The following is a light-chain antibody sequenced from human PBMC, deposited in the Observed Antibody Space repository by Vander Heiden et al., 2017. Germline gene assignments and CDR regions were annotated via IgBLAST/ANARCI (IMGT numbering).Light chain of an antibody. Sequence: QSVLTQPPSASGTPGQRVTISCSGSSSNIGSNYVYWYQQRPGTAPKLLIYSNNQRPSGVPDRFSGSKAGTSASLAISGLRSEDEADDYCAAWDDSLSGRVFGGGTKRTGL. V-gene: IGLV1-47*02. CDR3: AAWDDSLSGRV. CDR1: SSNIGSNY. J-gene: IGLJ3*02. CDR2: SNN.